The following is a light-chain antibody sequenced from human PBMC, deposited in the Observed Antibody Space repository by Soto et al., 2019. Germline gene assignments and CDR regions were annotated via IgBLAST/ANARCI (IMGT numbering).Light chain of an antibody. CDR2: NTS. Sequence: LRPSTSTLSLSPGEGAPVSCMVSQSINSKSLVWYQRKFGQAPRLLIYNTSSRATGIPDRFSGSGSGTDFTLSISRLEPEDFAVYYCQHYGGSFIFAPRTKADIK. V-gene: IGKV3-20*01. J-gene: IGKJ3*01. CDR1: QSINSKS. CDR3: QHYGGSFI.